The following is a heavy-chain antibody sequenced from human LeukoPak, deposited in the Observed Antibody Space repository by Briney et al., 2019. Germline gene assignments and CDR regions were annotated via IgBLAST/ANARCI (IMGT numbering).Heavy chain of an antibody. CDR2: IKQDGSEK. J-gene: IGHJ6*03. CDR3: ARDRRSITMVRGVSYYFYMDV. CDR1: GLTFSSYW. D-gene: IGHD3-10*01. V-gene: IGHV3-7*01. Sequence: GGSLRLSCAASGLTFSSYWMSWVRQAPGKGLEWVANIKQDGSEKYYVDSVKGRFTISRDNAKNSLYLQMNSLRAEDTAVYYCARDRRSITMVRGVSYYFYMDVWGKGTTVTISS.